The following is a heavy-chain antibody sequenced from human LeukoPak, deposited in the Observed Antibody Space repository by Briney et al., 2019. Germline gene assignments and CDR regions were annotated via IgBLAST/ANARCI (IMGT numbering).Heavy chain of an antibody. V-gene: IGHV3-30-3*01. CDR1: GFTFSSYA. D-gene: IGHD3-3*01. J-gene: IGHJ4*02. Sequence: PGGSLRLSCVASGFTFSSYAMPWVRQAPGKGLEWVAVISYDGSNKYYADSVKGRFTISRDNSKNTLYLQMNSLRAEDTAVYYCARDPNENGYYGFDYWGQGTLVTVSS. CDR3: ARDPNENGYYGFDY. CDR2: ISYDGSNK.